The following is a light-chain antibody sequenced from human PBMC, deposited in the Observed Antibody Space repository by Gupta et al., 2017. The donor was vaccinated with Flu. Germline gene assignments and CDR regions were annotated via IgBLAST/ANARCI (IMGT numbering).Light chain of an antibody. CDR1: QTLRHTDGKTY. J-gene: IGKJ4*01. V-gene: IGKV2D-29*01. Sequence: VLTQTPLSLSVIPGQPASLSCKSSQTLRHTDGKTYLNWYRQRPGLPPQLLIYEVFNRFSGVSDRISGSGPGTEFILNISRVEAEDVGVYFCMQSLEFPPLTFGGGTKVET. CDR2: EVF. CDR3: MQSLEFPPLT.